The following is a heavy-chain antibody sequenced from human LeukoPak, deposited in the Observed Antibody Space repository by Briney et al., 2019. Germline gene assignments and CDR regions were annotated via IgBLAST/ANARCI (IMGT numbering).Heavy chain of an antibody. J-gene: IGHJ4*02. CDR3: ARARLYFHY. CDR1: GFTFSYYY. CDR2: ISSSGSTM. V-gene: IGHV3-11*04. Sequence: GGSLRLSCAASGFTFSYYYRSWIRQAPGKGLEWVSYISSSGSTMKYADSVKGRFTISRYNAKNSLYLQMNSLRAEDTAVYYCARARLYFHYWGQGTLVTVSS.